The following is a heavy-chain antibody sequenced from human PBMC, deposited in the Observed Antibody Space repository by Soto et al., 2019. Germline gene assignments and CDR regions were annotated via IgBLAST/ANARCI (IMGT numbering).Heavy chain of an antibody. Sequence: GGSLRLSCAASGFNFNTYWMYWVRQAPGKGLEWVANIDTDGSRKNYVDSVKGRFIISRDNAKNSLFLQMNSLRAEDTAVYYCAKAVAYCGGDCYSPYYYYGMDVWGQGTTVTVSS. CDR3: AKAVAYCGGDCYSPYYYYGMDV. D-gene: IGHD2-21*02. CDR2: IDTDGSRK. V-gene: IGHV3-7*03. J-gene: IGHJ6*02. CDR1: GFNFNTYW.